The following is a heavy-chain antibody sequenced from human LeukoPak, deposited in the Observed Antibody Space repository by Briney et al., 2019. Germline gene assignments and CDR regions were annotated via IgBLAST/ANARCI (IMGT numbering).Heavy chain of an antibody. CDR3: ARVKNWSDGRAGFDD. CDR1: GFTFSSYS. CDR2: ISSTSSTI. V-gene: IGHV3-48*01. D-gene: IGHD1-1*01. Sequence: GGSLRLSCAASGFTFSSYSMNWVRQAPGKGLEWVSYISSTSSTIYYADPVKGRFTISRDNAKNSLYLQMNSLRAEDTAVYYCARVKNWSDGRAGFDDWGQGTLVTVSS. J-gene: IGHJ4*02.